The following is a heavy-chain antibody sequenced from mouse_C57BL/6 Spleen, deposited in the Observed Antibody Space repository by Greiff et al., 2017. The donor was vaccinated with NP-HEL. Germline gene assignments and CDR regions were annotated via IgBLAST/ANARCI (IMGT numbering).Heavy chain of an antibody. Sequence: EVKVVESEGGLVQPGSSMKLSCTASGFTFSDYYMAWVRQVPEKGLEWVANINYDGSSTYYLDSLKSRFIISRDNAKNILYLQMSSLKSEDTATYYCARELYYGSSYWYFDVWGTGTTVTVSS. D-gene: IGHD1-1*01. J-gene: IGHJ1*03. CDR3: ARELYYGSSYWYFDV. CDR1: GFTFSDYY. V-gene: IGHV5-16*01. CDR2: INYDGSST.